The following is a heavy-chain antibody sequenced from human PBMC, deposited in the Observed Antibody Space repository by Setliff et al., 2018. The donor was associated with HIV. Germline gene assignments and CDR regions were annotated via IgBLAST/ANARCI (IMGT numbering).Heavy chain of an antibody. V-gene: IGHV4-39*07. CDR2: IYYSGST. CDR3: ARGHMLITYYYYYYMDV. CDR1: GGSISSSSYY. D-gene: IGHD3-10*02. J-gene: IGHJ6*03. Sequence: LSLTCTVSGGSISSSSYYWGWIRQPPGKGLEWIGSIYYSGSTNYNPSLKSRVTISVDTSKNQFSLKLSSVTAADTAVYYCARGHMLITYYYYYYMDVWGKGTTVTVSS.